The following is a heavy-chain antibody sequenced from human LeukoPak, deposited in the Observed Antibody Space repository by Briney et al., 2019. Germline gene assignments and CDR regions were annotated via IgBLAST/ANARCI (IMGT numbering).Heavy chain of an antibody. Sequence: ASVKVSCKPSGGTFSSYAISWVRQAPGQGLEWMGGIIPIFGTANYAQKFPARVTITADESTSTAYLELSSLRSEDTALYYCARDDYYDSSGYYTLDYWGQGTLVTVSS. CDR2: IIPIFGTA. J-gene: IGHJ4*02. V-gene: IGHV1-69*13. CDR3: ARDDYYDSSGYYTLDY. CDR1: GGTFSSYA. D-gene: IGHD3-22*01.